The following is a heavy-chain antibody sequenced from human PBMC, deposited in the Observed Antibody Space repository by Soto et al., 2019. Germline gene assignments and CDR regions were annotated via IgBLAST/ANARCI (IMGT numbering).Heavy chain of an antibody. CDR3: VRGGGGGLFDP. D-gene: IGHD2-15*01. CDR2: ISPGSRYP. J-gene: IGHJ5*02. V-gene: IGHV3-11*06. CDR1: GFTFIDYY. Sequence: QVQLVESGGGLVPPGGSLRLSCASSGFTFIDYYMRWIRQAPGKGLEWLSYISPGSRYPAYADSVKGRFTISRDNARRSLSLQMNSLTVDDTAIYYCVRGGGGGLFDPWGQGSMVTVSS.